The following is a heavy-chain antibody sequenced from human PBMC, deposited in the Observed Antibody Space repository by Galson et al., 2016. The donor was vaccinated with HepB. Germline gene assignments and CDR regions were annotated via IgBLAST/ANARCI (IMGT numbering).Heavy chain of an antibody. CDR1: GGSLSGYY. Sequence: ETLSLTCDVYGGSLSGYYWSWIRQPPGKGLEWIGEIYDSGATNYNPSLKSRVTISDDTSKKQFSLNLSSVTAADTAVYYCARRVAVAGIYYFDYWGRGTLVTVSS. V-gene: IGHV4-34*01. J-gene: IGHJ4*01. CDR2: IYDSGAT. D-gene: IGHD6-19*01. CDR3: ARRVAVAGIYYFDY.